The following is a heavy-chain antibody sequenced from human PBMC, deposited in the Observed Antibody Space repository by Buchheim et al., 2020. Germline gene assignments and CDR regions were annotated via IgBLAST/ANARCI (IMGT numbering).Heavy chain of an antibody. CDR2: INPSGGAT. CDR1: TDTFSNYY. J-gene: IGHJ4*02. Sequence: QAQLVQSGAEVKTPGASVKVSCKTSTDTFSNYYLYWVRQAPGQGLEWMAMINPSGGATKYAHRAQGRVSVTRDTSTYTVYMELRSLRSEDTAVYYCTRRSAYGDYHFDSWGQGTL. CDR3: TRRSAYGDYHFDS. D-gene: IGHD4-17*01. V-gene: IGHV1-46*03.